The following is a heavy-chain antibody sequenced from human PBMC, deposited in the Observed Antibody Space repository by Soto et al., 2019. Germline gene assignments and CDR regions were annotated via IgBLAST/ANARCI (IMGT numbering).Heavy chain of an antibody. CDR1: GYTFTIYG. J-gene: IGHJ6*02. Sequence: ASVKVSCKASGYTFTIYGISCVLQSPLQWLDWMGWISAYNGNTNYAQKLQGRVTMTTDTSTSTAYMELRSLRSDDTAVYYCARDSAYVDIVATPNYYYYYGMDVWGQGTTVTVSS. CDR3: ARDSAYVDIVATPNYYYYYGMDV. V-gene: IGHV1-18*01. D-gene: IGHD5-12*01. CDR2: ISAYNGNT.